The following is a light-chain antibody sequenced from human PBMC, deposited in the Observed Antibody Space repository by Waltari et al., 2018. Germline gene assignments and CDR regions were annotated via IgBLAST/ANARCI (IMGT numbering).Light chain of an antibody. J-gene: IGLJ1*01. CDR2: DVS. CDR3: SSYTSSSTLEV. CDR1: SSDVGGYNY. Sequence: QSALTQPASVSGSPGQSITISCTGTSSDVGGYNYVSWYQQHPGKAPKLMIYDVSNRPSGVSNRFSGSNAGNTASLTISGLQAEDEADYYCSSYTSSSTLEVFGTGTKVTVL. V-gene: IGLV2-14*01.